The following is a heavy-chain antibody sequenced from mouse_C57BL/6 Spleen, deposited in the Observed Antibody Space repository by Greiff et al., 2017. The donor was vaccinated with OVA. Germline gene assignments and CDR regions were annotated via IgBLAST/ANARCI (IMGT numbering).Heavy chain of an antibody. CDR3: ARVGITTDLDAMDY. V-gene: IGHV1-81*01. D-gene: IGHD1-1*01. CDR1: GYTFTSYG. Sequence: QVQLQQSGAELARPGASVKLSCKASGYTFTSYGISWVKQRTGQGLEWIGEIYPKSGNTYYNEKFKGKATLTADKSSSTAYMELRSLTSEDSAVYFCARVGITTDLDAMDYWGQGTSVTVSS. J-gene: IGHJ4*01. CDR2: IYPKSGNT.